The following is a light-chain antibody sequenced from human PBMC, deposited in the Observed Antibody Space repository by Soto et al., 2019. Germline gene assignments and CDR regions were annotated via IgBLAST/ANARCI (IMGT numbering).Light chain of an antibody. CDR1: SSNIGSKT. J-gene: IGLJ2*01. CDR3: AAWDDSLNGVV. CDR2: SNN. V-gene: IGLV1-44*01. Sequence: QSVLTQPPSASGTPGQRVTIYCSGSSSNIGSKTVNWYQQLPGTAPKLLIYSNNQRPSGVPDLFSGSKSGTSASLAISGLQSEDEADYYWAAWDDSLNGVVFGGGTKLTVL.